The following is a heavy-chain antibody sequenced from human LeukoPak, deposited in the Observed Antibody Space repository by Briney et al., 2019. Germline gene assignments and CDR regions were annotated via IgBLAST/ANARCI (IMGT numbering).Heavy chain of an antibody. CDR3: ARDSGYGLAFDY. Sequence: PGGSLRLSCAASGFTFSSYSMNWVRQAPGKGLEWVSFISSSSSYIYYADSVKGRFTISRDNAKNSLYLQMNSLRAEDTAVYYCARDSGYGLAFDYWGQGTLVTVSS. CDR1: GFTFSSYS. V-gene: IGHV3-21*01. D-gene: IGHD5-12*01. CDR2: ISSSSSYI. J-gene: IGHJ4*02.